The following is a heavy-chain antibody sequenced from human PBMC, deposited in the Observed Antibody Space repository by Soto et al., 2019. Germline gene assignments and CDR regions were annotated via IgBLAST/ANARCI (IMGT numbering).Heavy chain of an antibody. CDR3: ARDDYSNYPLPYYYYGLDV. D-gene: IGHD4-4*01. CDR2: MNPNSGNT. V-gene: IGHV1-8*01. Sequence: ASVKVSCKAFGYTFTSYDINWVRQATGQGLEWMGWMNPNSGNTGYAQKFQGRVTMTRNTSISTAYMELSSLRSEDTAVYYCARDDYSNYPLPYYYYGLDVWGQGTTVTVSS. J-gene: IGHJ6*02. CDR1: GYTFTSYD.